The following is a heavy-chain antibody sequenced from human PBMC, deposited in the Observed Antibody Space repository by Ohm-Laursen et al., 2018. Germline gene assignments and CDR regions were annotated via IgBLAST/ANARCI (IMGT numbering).Heavy chain of an antibody. CDR3: ARGLSGNVY. D-gene: IGHD3-10*01. CDR2: ISSSSSYI. V-gene: IGHV3-21*01. CDR1: GFTFSGYS. Sequence: SLRLSCTAPGFTFSGYSTNWVRQAPGKGLEWVSSISSSSSYIYYADSVKGRFTISRDNAKNSLYLQMNSLRAEDTAVYYCARGLSGNVYWGQGTLVTVSS. J-gene: IGHJ4*02.